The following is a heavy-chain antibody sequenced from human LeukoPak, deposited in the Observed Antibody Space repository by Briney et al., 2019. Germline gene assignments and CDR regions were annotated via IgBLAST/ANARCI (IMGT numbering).Heavy chain of an antibody. J-gene: IGHJ4*02. Sequence: PSETLSLTCTVSGGSISSSSYYWGWIRQPPGKVLEWIGSIYYSGSTYYNPSLKSRVTISVDTSKNQFSLKLSSVTAADTAVYYCARDRGVVAATLSYWGQGTLVTVSS. CDR3: ARDRGVVAATLSY. V-gene: IGHV4-39*07. CDR2: IYYSGST. D-gene: IGHD2-15*01. CDR1: GGSISSSSYY.